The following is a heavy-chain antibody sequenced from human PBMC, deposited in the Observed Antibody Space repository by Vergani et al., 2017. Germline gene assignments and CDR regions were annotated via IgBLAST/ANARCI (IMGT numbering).Heavy chain of an antibody. CDR1: GGSISSSSYY. J-gene: IGHJ5*02. D-gene: IGHD2-2*02. CDR2: IYYSGST. V-gene: IGHV4-39*07. CDR3: ALAGPAAIIGFDP. Sequence: QLQLQESGPGLVKPSETLSLTCTVSGGSISSSSYYWGWIRQPPGKGLEWIGSIYYSGSTYYNPSLKSRVTISVDTSKNQFSLKLSSVTAADTAVYYCALAGPAAIIGFDPWGQGTLVTVSS.